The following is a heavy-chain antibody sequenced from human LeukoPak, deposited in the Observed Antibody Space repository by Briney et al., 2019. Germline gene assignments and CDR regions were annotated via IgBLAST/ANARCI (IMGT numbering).Heavy chain of an antibody. CDR1: GGSISSSNW. Sequence: SESLSLTCAVSGGSISSSNWWSWVRQPPGQGLEWIGEIYHSGNTNYNPTLKSRVTISVDKSKSQFSLNLSSVTAADTAVYYCARLSCSGGSCSGLYWGQGTLVTVSS. CDR2: IYHSGNT. CDR3: ARLSCSGGSCSGLY. D-gene: IGHD2-15*01. V-gene: IGHV4-4*02. J-gene: IGHJ4*02.